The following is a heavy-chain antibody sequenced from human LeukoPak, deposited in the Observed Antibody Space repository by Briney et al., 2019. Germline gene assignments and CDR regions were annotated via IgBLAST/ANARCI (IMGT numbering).Heavy chain of an antibody. CDR2: ISGDGGST. CDR1: GFTFDDYA. CDR3: AKVTRGSYYYMDV. D-gene: IGHD1/OR15-1a*01. J-gene: IGHJ6*03. V-gene: IGHV3-43*02. Sequence: GGSLRLSCAASGFTFDDYAMHWVRQAPGKGLEWVSLISGDGGSTYYADSVKGRFTISRDNSKNSLYLQMNSLRTEDTALYYRAKVTRGSYYYMDVWGKGTTVTVSS.